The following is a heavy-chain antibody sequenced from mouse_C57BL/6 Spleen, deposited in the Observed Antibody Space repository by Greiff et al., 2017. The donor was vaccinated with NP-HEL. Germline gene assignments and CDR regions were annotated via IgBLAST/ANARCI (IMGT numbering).Heavy chain of an antibody. CDR3: AREGIYYDYDD. J-gene: IGHJ2*01. V-gene: IGHV1-19*01. D-gene: IGHD2-4*01. CDR2: INPYNGGT. CDR1: GYTFTDYY. Sequence: EVKLVESGPVLVKPGASVKMSCKASGYTFTDYYMNWVKQSHGKSLEWIGVINPYNGGTSYNQKFKGKATLTVDKSSSTAYMELNSLTSEDSAVYYCAREGIYYDYDDWGQGTTLTVSS.